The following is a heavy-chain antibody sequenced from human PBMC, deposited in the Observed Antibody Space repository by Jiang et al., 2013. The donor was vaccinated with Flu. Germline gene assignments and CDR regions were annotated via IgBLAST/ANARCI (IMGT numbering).Heavy chain of an antibody. J-gene: IGHJ4*02. CDR2: IYSGGDT. D-gene: IGHD5-24*01. CDR3: AREPTRGVVF. Sequence: PGGSLRLSCAASGFTVSSNYMSWVRQAPGKGLQWVSVIYSGGDTFYADSVKGRFTISRDNSKNTLYLQMNSLRAEDTAIYYCAREPTRGVVFWGQGTLVTVFS. CDR1: GFTVSSNY. V-gene: IGHV3-53*01.